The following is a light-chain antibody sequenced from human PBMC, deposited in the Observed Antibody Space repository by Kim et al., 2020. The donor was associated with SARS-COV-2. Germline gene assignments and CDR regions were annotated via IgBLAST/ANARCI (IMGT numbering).Light chain of an antibody. V-gene: IGLV2-11*01. CDR1: SSDVGTYNY. Sequence: PGQSVTISCTGSSSDVGTYNYVSWFKHHPGSAPKLVISDVTKRPSGVPDRFSGSKSGNTASLTISRLQAEDEGDYYCCSYAGKYIVIFGGGTQLTVL. CDR3: CSYAGKYIVI. CDR2: DVT. J-gene: IGLJ2*01.